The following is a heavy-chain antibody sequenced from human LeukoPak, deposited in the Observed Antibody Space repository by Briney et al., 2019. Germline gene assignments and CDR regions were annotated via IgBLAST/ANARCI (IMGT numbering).Heavy chain of an antibody. CDR3: HAYFFDSSGYYYPLDY. CDR2: IYYSGST. D-gene: IGHD3-22*01. Sequence: SETLSLTCSVSGDSISSYYWNWIRQPPGKGLEWIGNIYYSGSTNYNPSLKSRVTILVDTSKNQVSLKLSSVTAADTAVYYCHAYFFDSSGYYYPLDYWGQGTLVTVSS. V-gene: IGHV4-59*01. CDR1: GDSISSYY. J-gene: IGHJ4*02.